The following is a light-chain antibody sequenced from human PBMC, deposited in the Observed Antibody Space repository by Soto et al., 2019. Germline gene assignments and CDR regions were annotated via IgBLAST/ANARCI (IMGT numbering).Light chain of an antibody. CDR2: GAS. CDR3: QLYGSSPPMYT. Sequence: DIVLTQSPDTLSLSPGERASLSCRASQSINNVYLGWYQQKRGQAPRLLIYGASSRATGIPDRFSGSGSGTDFTLTISRLEPEDFAVYYCQLYGSSPPMYTFGQGTKLEIK. J-gene: IGKJ2*01. CDR1: QSINNVY. V-gene: IGKV3-20*01.